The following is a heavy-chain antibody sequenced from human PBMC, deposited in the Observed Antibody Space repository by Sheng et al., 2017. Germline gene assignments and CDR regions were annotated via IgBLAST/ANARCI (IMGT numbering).Heavy chain of an antibody. Sequence: QVQLVQSGAEVKKPGSSVKVSCKASGGTFSSYAISWVRQAPGQGLEWMGGIIPIFGTANYAQKFQGRVTITADESTSTAYMELSSLRSEDTAVYYCATRSGVGATRYYTYYYYGMDVWGQGTTVTVSS. CDR2: IIPIFGTA. CDR1: GGTFSSYA. J-gene: IGHJ6*02. D-gene: IGHD1-26*01. CDR3: ATRSGVGATRYYTYYYYGMDV. V-gene: IGHV1-69*01.